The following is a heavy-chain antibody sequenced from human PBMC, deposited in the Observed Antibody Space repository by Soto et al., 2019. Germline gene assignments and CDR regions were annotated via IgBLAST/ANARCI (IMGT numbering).Heavy chain of an antibody. CDR1: GFTFSSYW. V-gene: IGHV3-7*01. CDR3: AKYRGYSRRWYPYGMDI. Sequence: PGGSLRLSCAASGFTFSSYWMSWVRQAPGKGLEWVANINQDGGEKYYVDSVKGRFTISRDNSKNSLYLQINSLRADDTALYYCAKYRGYSRRWYPYGMDIWGEG. J-gene: IGHJ6*02. CDR2: INQDGGEK. D-gene: IGHD6-19*01.